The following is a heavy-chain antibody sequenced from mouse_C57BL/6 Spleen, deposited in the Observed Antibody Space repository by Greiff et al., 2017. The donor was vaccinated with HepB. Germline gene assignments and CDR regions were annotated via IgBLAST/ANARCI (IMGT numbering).Heavy chain of an antibody. J-gene: IGHJ2*01. CDR1: GYAFTNYL. V-gene: IGHV1-54*01. CDR3: ARSFYEYDGRYFDD. Sequence: VQLQQSGAELVRPGTSVKVSCKASGYAFTNYLIEWVKQRPGQGLEWIGVINPGGGGTNYNEKFKGKATLTADKSSSTAYLQLSSLTSEDAAVYVCARSFYEYDGRYFDDWGKGTTLTVSS. CDR2: INPGGGGT. D-gene: IGHD2-4*01.